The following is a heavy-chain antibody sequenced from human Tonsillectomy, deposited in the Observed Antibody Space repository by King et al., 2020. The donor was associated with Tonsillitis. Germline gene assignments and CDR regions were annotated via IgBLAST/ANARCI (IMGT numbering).Heavy chain of an antibody. D-gene: IGHD1-14*01. CDR2: INPSGGLT. Sequence: QLVQSGAEVKKPGASVKVSCEASGYTFTSHYIHWVRQAPGQGLEWMGIINPSGGLTSYAQNFQGRVTITRDTSTSTVYMELSSLRSEDTAVYYCARCPSTTYLDYWGQGTLVTVSS. V-gene: IGHV1-46*01. CDR3: ARCPSTTYLDY. J-gene: IGHJ4*02. CDR1: GYTFTSHY.